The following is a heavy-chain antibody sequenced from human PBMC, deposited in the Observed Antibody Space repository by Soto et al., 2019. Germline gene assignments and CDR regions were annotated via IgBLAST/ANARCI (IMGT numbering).Heavy chain of an antibody. V-gene: IGHV3-11*01. CDR2: ISSSGSTI. CDR3: ARRHGYCSSTSCYAVDGVDY. Sequence: ESGGGLVKPGGSLRLSCAASGFTFSDYYMSWIRQAPGKGLEWVSYISSSGSTIYYADSVKGRFTISRDNAKNSLYLQMNSLRAEDTAVYYCARRHGYCSSTSCYAVDGVDYWGQGTLVTVSS. J-gene: IGHJ4*02. CDR1: GFTFSDYY. D-gene: IGHD2-2*01.